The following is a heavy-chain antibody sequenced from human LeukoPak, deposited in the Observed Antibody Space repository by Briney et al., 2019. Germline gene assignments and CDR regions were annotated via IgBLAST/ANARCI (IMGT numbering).Heavy chain of an antibody. V-gene: IGHV1-8*01. D-gene: IGHD2-8*01. CDR3: ARVRTSSLRLKYNWFDP. Sequence: GASVKVSCKASGYTFTSYDINWVRQATGQGLERMGWMNPNSGNTGYAQKFQGRVTMTRNTSISTAYMELSSLRSEDTAVYYCARVRTSSLRLKYNWFDPWGQGTLVTVSS. CDR2: MNPNSGNT. CDR1: GYTFTSYD. J-gene: IGHJ5*02.